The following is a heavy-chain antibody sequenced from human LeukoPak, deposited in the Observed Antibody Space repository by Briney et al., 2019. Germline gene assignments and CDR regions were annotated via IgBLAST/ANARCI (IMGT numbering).Heavy chain of an antibody. J-gene: IGHJ3*02. CDR3: ARHEPGDDAFDI. D-gene: IGHD7-27*01. Sequence: SETLSLTCAVYGGSFSGYYWSWIRQPPGKGLEWIGEINHSGSTNYNPSLKSRVTISVDTSKNQFSLKLSSVTAADTAVYYCARHEPGDDAFDIWGQGTMVTVSS. CDR2: INHSGST. V-gene: IGHV4-34*01. CDR1: GGSFSGYY.